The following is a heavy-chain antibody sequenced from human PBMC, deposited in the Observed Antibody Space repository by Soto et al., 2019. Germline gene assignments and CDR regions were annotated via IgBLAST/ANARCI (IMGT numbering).Heavy chain of an antibody. D-gene: IGHD3-22*01. Sequence: QVQLVQSGTEVKKPGASVKVSCKTSGYSFANQAINWVRQAPGQGLEWVGWISGRSGNSNYAETVRGRATMTTDTPTGTAYLELRALTTDDTAVYYCARGYDSSAYFYPLGDGMDVWGQGTTVTVSS. CDR1: GYSFANQA. CDR2: ISGRSGNS. CDR3: ARGYDSSAYFYPLGDGMDV. V-gene: IGHV1-18*01. J-gene: IGHJ6*02.